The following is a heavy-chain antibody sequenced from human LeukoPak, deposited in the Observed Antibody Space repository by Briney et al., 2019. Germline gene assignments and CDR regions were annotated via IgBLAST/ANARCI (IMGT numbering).Heavy chain of an antibody. Sequence: GSLRLSCAASGFTFSSYSMNWVRQHPGKGLEWIGYIYYSGSTYYNPSLKSRVTISVDKSKNQFSLKLSSVTAADTAVYYCARVSPPCAPSLPETVRQTASFDYWGQGTLVTVSS. D-gene: IGHD1-1*01. J-gene: IGHJ4*02. CDR3: ARVSPPCAPSLPETVRQTASFDY. CDR1: GFTFSSYS. CDR2: IYYSGST. V-gene: IGHV4-59*12.